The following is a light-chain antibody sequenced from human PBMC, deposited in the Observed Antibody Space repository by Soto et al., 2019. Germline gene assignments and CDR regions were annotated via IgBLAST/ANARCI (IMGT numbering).Light chain of an antibody. V-gene: IGLV2-23*01. J-gene: IGLJ1*01. CDR2: EGS. CDR3: CSYAGSPYG. CDR1: SSDVGSYNL. Sequence: QSALTQPASVSGSPGQSITISCTGTSSDVGSYNLVSWYQQHPGKAPKLMIYEGSKRPSGVSNRFSGSKSGNTASLTISGLQAEDEADYYCCSYAGSPYGFGTGTKLTVL.